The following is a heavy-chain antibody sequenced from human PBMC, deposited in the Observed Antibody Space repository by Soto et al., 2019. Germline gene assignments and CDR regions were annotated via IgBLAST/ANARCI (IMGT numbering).Heavy chain of an antibody. Sequence: QLQLLESGSGLVKPSQTLSLTCTVSGDSISSGGFSWTWIRQAPGKGLEWIGYIYENGGTYYNPSRKTRVTMSGDRFKDQFSLKLCSVSAADTAVYYCARETGIHACGMWGQGTKVTVSS. J-gene: IGHJ3*02. CDR3: ARETGIHACGM. CDR2: IYENGGT. D-gene: IGHD1-20*01. V-gene: IGHV4-30-2*01. CDR1: GDSISSGGFS.